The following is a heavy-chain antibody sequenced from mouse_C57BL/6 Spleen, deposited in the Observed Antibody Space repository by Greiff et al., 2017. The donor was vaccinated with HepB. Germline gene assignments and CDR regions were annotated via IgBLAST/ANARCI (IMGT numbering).Heavy chain of an antibody. CDR3: ARGAYYGSRESRWYFDV. D-gene: IGHD1-1*01. CDR1: GFTFSSYA. V-gene: IGHV5-4*03. Sequence: EVKLVESGGGLVKPGGSLKLSCAASGFTFSSYAMSWVRQTPEKRLEWVATISDGGSYTYYPDNVKGRFTISRDNAKNNLYLQMSHLKSEDTAMYYGARGAYYGSRESRWYFDVWGTGTTVTVSS. J-gene: IGHJ1*03. CDR2: ISDGGSYT.